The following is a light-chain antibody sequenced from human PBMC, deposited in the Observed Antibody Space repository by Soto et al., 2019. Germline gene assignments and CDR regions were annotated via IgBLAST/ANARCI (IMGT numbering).Light chain of an antibody. J-gene: IGKJ5*01. Sequence: LQMTQSPSPLSASVGDRVTNTCRANQSISSWLAWYQQKPGKAPKLLIYDASNLESGVPSRFSGSGSGTEFTLTISSLQPDDFATYYCQQYNSYPITFGQGTRLEIK. CDR1: QSISSW. CDR2: DAS. V-gene: IGKV1-5*01. CDR3: QQYNSYPIT.